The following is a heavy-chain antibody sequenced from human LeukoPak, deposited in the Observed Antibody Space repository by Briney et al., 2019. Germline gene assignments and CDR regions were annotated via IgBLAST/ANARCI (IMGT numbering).Heavy chain of an antibody. CDR1: GFTFSSYA. J-gene: IGHJ5*02. V-gene: IGHV3-23*01. CDR2: ISGSGDTT. CDR3: AKRDIGTYYH. Sequence: GGSLRLPCAASGFTFSSYAMSWVRQAPGKGLEWVSDISGSGDTTYYADSVKGRFTISRDNSKNTLYLQINSLRAEDTAVYYCAKRDIGTYYHWGQGTLVTVSS. D-gene: IGHD1-26*01.